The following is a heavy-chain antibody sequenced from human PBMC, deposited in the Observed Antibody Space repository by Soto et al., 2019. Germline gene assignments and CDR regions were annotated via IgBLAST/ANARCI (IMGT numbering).Heavy chain of an antibody. D-gene: IGHD3-16*02. CDR3: AKSLSLKMNDAFDW. Sequence: EVQLLESGGGLVQPGGSLRLSCAASGLTFSNYAVNWVRQAPGKGLEWVSSITNSGGRTYYADSVKGRYTISRDNSQNTLYRQMNSLSVDDTATYYCAKSLSLKMNDAFDWWGQGTMVTVSS. J-gene: IGHJ3*01. CDR1: GLTFSNYA. V-gene: IGHV3-23*01. CDR2: ITNSGGRT.